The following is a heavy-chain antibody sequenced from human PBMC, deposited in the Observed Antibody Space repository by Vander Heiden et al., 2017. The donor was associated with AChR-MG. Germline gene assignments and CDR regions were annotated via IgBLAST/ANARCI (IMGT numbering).Heavy chain of an antibody. V-gene: IGHV3-48*03. CDR2: ISSSASTI. CDR3: ARDVSLDP. J-gene: IGHJ5*02. CDR1: GFTFSSYE. Sequence: EVQLVDSGGGLVQPGGSLRPSCVASGFTFSSYEMNWVRQAPGKGLEWISYISSSASTIYYADSVKGRFTISRDDAKNSLYLQMNSLRAEDTAVYYCARDVSLDPWGQGTLVTVSS.